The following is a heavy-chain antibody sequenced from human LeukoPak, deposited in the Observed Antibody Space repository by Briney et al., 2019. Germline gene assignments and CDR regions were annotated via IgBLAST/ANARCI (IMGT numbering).Heavy chain of an antibody. J-gene: IGHJ5*02. D-gene: IGHD3-3*01. CDR2: ISGSGGST. V-gene: IGHV3-23*01. CDR3: AKAGSYDFWSRGWFDP. CDR1: GFTFSSCA. Sequence: GGSLRLSCAASGFTFSSCAMSWVRQAPGKGLEWVSAISGSGGSTYYADSVKGRFTISRDNSKNTLYLQMNSLRAEDTAVYYCAKAGSYDFWSRGWFDPWGQGTLVTVSS.